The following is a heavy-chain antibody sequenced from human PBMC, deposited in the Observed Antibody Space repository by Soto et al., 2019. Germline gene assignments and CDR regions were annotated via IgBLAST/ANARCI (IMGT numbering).Heavy chain of an antibody. V-gene: IGHV3-23*01. J-gene: IGHJ4*02. Sequence: PGGSLSLSCAASGFSFVNYAMNWVRQAPGKGLEWVSGLSGSGTSTYYADSVKGRFTISRDNSRDTLFLQMNSLTADDTAVYYCAKATTNGGWFNPFDSWGQGAPVTVSS. CDR2: LSGSGTST. D-gene: IGHD6-19*01. CDR1: GFSFVNYA. CDR3: AKATTNGGWFNPFDS.